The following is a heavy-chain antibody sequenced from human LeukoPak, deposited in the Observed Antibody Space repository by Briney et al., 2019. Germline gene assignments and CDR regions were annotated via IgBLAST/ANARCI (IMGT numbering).Heavy chain of an antibody. CDR3: ATDPRIVGATSDAFDI. CDR2: FDPEDGET. D-gene: IGHD1-26*01. J-gene: IGHJ3*02. V-gene: IGHV1-24*01. CDR1: GYTLTELS. Sequence: ASVKVSCKVSGYTLTELSMHWVRQAPGKGREWMGGFDPEDGETIYAQKFQGRVTMTEDTSTDTAYMELSSLRSEDTAVYYCATDPRIVGATSDAFDIWGQGTMVTVPS.